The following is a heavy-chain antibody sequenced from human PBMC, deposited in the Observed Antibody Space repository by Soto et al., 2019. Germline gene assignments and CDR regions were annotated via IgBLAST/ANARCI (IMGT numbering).Heavy chain of an antibody. Sequence: SETLSLTCTVSGVSISSYYWSWIRQPPGKGLEWIGYIYYSGNTNYNPSLKSRVTISVDTSKNQFSLKVNSVTAADTAVYYCARGRSRDGYNYLDYWGQGTLVTVSS. J-gene: IGHJ4*02. CDR1: GVSISSYY. CDR2: IYYSGNT. V-gene: IGHV4-59*01. CDR3: ARGRSRDGYNYLDY. D-gene: IGHD5-12*01.